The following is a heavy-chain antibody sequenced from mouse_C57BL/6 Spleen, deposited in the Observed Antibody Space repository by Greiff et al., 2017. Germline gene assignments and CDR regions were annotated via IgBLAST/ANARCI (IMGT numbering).Heavy chain of an antibody. CDR2: ISYDGSN. D-gene: IGHD3-1*01. CDR3: AREGSSGDFYY. J-gene: IGHJ2*01. Sequence: EVKLQESGPGLVKPSQSLSLTCSVTGYSITSGYYWNWMRQFPGNKLEWMGYISYDGSNNYNPSLKNRISITRDTSKNQFFLKLNSVTTEDTATYYCAREGSSGDFYYWGQGTTLTVSS. CDR1: GYSITSGYY. V-gene: IGHV3-6*01.